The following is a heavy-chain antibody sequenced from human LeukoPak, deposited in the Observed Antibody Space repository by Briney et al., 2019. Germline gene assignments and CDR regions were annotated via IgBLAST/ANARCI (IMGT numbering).Heavy chain of an antibody. CDR3: ARARRYCSSTSCYLSYFDY. D-gene: IGHD2-2*01. CDR1: GGYISSSSYY. CDR2: IYYSGST. J-gene: IGHJ4*02. Sequence: PSETLSLTCTVSGGYISSSSYYWSWIRQPPGKGLEWIGYIYYSGSTNYNPSLKSRVTISVDTSKNQFSLKLSSVTAADTAVYYCARARRYCSSTSCYLSYFDYWGQGTLVTVSS. V-gene: IGHV4-61*01.